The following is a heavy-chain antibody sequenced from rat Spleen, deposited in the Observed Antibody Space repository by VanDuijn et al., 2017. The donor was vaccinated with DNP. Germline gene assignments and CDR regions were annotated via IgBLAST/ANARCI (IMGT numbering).Heavy chain of an antibody. CDR1: GFTFSGNY. V-gene: IGHV5S10*01. CDR3: VTHYNYWFFDF. CDR2: ITYDGSRT. Sequence: EVQLVESGGGLVQPGGSLKLSCAGSGFTFSGNYMAWVRQAPTKGLEWVATITYDGSRTYCRDSVKGRFTASRDDAKNILYLQMDSLRSEDTATYYCVTHYNYWFFDFWGPGTMVSVSS. J-gene: IGHJ1*01.